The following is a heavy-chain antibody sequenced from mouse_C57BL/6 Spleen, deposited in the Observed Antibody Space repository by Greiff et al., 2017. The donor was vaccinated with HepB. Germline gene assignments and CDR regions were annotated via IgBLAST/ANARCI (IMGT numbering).Heavy chain of an antibody. CDR3: ARGGYSNPYAMDY. J-gene: IGHJ4*01. D-gene: IGHD2-5*01. CDR1: GYTFTSYW. Sequence: QVQLQQPGAELVRPGSSVKLSCKASGYTFTSYWMHWVKQRPIQGLEWIGNIDPSDSESHYNQKFKDKATLTVDKSSSTAYMQLSSLTSEDSAVYYCARGGYSNPYAMDYWGQGTSVTVSS. V-gene: IGHV1-52*01. CDR2: IDPSDSES.